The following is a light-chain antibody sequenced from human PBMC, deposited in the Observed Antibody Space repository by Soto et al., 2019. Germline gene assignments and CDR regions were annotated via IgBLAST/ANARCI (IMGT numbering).Light chain of an antibody. Sequence: QSALTQPASVSGSPGQSIAISCTGTSSDVGTYNYVSWYQHHPGKAPKLIIYEVSNRPSGVSNRFSGSKSGSTASLTISGLQAEYEADYHCNSYKRDTPLVFGTGTK. CDR2: EVS. CDR1: SSDVGTYNY. CDR3: NSYKRDTPLV. V-gene: IGLV2-14*01. J-gene: IGLJ1*01.